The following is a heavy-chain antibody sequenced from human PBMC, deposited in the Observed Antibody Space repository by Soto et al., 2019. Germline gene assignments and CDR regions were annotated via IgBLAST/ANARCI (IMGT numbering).Heavy chain of an antibody. Sequence: GASVKVSCKASGYTFTRYGISWVRQAPGQGLKWMGWISAYNGNTNYAQKLQGRVTMTTDTSTSTAYMELRSLRSDDTAVYYCARGYDILTGYSKGGWYFDYRGQGTLVTVSS. CDR3: ARGYDILTGYSKGGWYFDY. CDR2: ISAYNGNT. CDR1: GYTFTRYG. D-gene: IGHD3-9*01. J-gene: IGHJ4*02. V-gene: IGHV1-18*01.